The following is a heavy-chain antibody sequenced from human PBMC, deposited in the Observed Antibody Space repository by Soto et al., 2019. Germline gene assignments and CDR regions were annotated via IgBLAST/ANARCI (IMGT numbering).Heavy chain of an antibody. J-gene: IGHJ3*01. Sequence: VQLVESGGGVVQPGRSLRLSCAASGFTFSSYGMHWVRQAPGKGLEWVAVISGSGGSASYADSVKGRFTISRDNSKNTMYLQMNSLRDEDTATYYCVKEGSGWYSRGSFDFWGRGTMVTVSS. D-gene: IGHD6-19*01. CDR2: ISGSGGSA. CDR3: VKEGSGWYSRGSFDF. CDR1: GFTFSSYG. V-gene: IGHV3-23*04.